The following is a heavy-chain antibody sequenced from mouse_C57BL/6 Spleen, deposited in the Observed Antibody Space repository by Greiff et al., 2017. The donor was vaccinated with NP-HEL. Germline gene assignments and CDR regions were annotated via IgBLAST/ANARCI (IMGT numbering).Heavy chain of an antibody. Sequence: EVQVVESGGGLVQPGGSLKLSCAASGFTFSDYYMYWVRQTPEKRLEWVAYISNGGGSTYYPDTVKGRFTISRDNAKNTLYLQMSRLKSEDTAMYYCASLYSNYDYYAMDYWGQGTSVTVSS. CDR3: ASLYSNYDYYAMDY. CDR2: ISNGGGST. V-gene: IGHV5-12*01. CDR1: GFTFSDYY. J-gene: IGHJ4*01. D-gene: IGHD2-5*01.